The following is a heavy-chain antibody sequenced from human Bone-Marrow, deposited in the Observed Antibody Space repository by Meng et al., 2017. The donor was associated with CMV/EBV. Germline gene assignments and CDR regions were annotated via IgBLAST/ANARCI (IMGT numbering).Heavy chain of an antibody. Sequence: GESLKISCAASGFTFSSYEMNWVRQAPGKGLEWVSYISSSGSTIYYADSVKGRFTISRDNSKNTLYLQMNSLRPEDTAVYYCARITLTNRVGGYFDSWGQGTLVTVSS. CDR1: GFTFSSYE. CDR3: ARITLTNRVGGYFDS. V-gene: IGHV3-48*03. CDR2: ISSSGSTI. D-gene: IGHD1-26*01. J-gene: IGHJ4*02.